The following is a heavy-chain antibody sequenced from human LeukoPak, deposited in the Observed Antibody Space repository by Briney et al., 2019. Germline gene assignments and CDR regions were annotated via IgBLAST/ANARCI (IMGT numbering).Heavy chain of an antibody. V-gene: IGHV1-2*02. J-gene: IGHJ6*03. CDR3: ARVAVYYYYYMDV. CDR1: GYTFTGYY. CDR2: INPNSGGT. D-gene: IGHD6-19*01. Sequence: GASVKVPCKASGYTFTGYYMHWVRQAPGQGLEWMGWINPNSGGTNYAQKFQGRVTMTRDTSISTAYMELSRLRSDDTAVYYCARVAVYYYYYMDVWGKGTTVTVSS.